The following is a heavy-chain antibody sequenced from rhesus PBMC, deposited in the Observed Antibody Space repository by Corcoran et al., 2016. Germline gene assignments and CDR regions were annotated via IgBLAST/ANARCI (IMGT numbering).Heavy chain of an antibody. CDR3: AKYCSGTGCGYFEF. Sequence: QVQLQESGPGLVKPSQTLSLTCVVSVDSISSDSWGWVRQSLGKGLEWIGYIYCVSGSTNYNPTLKSRVTISTDTSKNQLSLKLTSVTAADTAIYYCAKYCSGTGCGYFEFWGQGALVTVSS. D-gene: IGHD2-21*01. CDR2: IYCVSGST. V-gene: IGHV4S7*01. J-gene: IGHJ1*01. CDR1: VDSISSDS.